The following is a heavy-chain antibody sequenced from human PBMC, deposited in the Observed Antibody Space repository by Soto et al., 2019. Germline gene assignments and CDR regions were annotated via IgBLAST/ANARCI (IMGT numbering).Heavy chain of an antibody. CDR1: GFTFSSYS. Sequence: QVQLVESGGGVVQPGRSLRLSCAASGFTFSSYSMHWVRQAPGKGLEWVAVISSDESNKYSADFVKGRFTISRDNSKNTLYLQMNRLRPDDTAVYYCACGYWLAYWGQGTRVTVSS. J-gene: IGHJ4*02. V-gene: IGHV3-30*03. CDR2: ISSDESNK. CDR3: ACGYWLAY. D-gene: IGHD3-22*01.